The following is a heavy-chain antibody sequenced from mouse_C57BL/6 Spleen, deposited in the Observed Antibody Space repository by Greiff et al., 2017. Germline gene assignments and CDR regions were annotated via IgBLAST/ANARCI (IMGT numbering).Heavy chain of an antibody. Sequence: VKLVESGPGLVAPSQSLSITCTVSGFSLTSYAISWVRQPPGKGLEWLGVIWTGGGTNYNSALKSRLSISKDNSKSQVFLKMNSLQTDDTARYSCARNSGITTVVAHFDVWGTGTTVTVSS. J-gene: IGHJ1*03. CDR3: ARNSGITTVVAHFDV. CDR1: GFSLTSYA. D-gene: IGHD1-1*01. CDR2: IWTGGGT. V-gene: IGHV2-9-1*01.